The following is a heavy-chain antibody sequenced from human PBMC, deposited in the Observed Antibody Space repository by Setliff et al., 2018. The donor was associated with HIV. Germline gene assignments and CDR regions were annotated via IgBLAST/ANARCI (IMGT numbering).Heavy chain of an antibody. V-gene: IGHV4-34*01. J-gene: IGHJ4*02. D-gene: IGHD3-22*01. CDR3: ARGLSFYDPGGFDY. Sequence: SETLSLTCAVYGGSLSGYYWSWIRQPPGKGLEWIGSIYYTGRSFHNPSLKSRITISVDTSKNQFSLKLSSVTAADTAVYYCARGLSFYDPGGFDYWGQGTLVTVSS. CDR1: GGSLSGYY. CDR2: IYYTGRS.